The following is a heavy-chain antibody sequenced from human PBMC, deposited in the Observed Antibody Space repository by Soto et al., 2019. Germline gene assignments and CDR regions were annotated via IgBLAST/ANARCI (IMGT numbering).Heavy chain of an antibody. CDR1: VYTFTCYG. V-gene: IGHV1-18*01. Sequence: QVQLVQSGAEVKKPGASVKVSFKTSVYTFTCYGISWVRQAPGQGLEWRGWISAYNGNTNYTQKLQGRVTMTTDTSTSTAYMELRSLRSDDTAVYYCARDVYSSGWPRLPADYYFDYWGQGTLVTVSS. D-gene: IGHD6-19*01. CDR2: ISAYNGNT. CDR3: ARDVYSSGWPRLPADYYFDY. J-gene: IGHJ4*02.